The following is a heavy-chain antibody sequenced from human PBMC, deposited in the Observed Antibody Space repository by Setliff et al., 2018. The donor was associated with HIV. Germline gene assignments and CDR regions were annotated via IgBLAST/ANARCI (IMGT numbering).Heavy chain of an antibody. J-gene: IGHJ6*03. CDR2: INPNSGGT. CDR1: RYTFTGYY. CDR3: ARGMDDSSGYYYGYYDYYMDV. V-gene: IGHV1-2*02. Sequence: ASVKVSCKASRYTFTGYYMHWVRQAPGQGLEWMGWINPNSGGTNYAQKFQGRVTMTRDTSISTAYMELSRLRSDDMAVYYCARGMDDSSGYYYGYYDYYMDVWGKGTTVTVSS. D-gene: IGHD3-22*01.